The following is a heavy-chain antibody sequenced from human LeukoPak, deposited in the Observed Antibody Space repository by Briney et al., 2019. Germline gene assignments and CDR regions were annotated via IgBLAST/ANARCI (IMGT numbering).Heavy chain of an antibody. Sequence: GGSLRLSCAASGFTFSSYEMNWVRQAPGKGLEWVSYISSSGSAIYYADSVKGRFTISRDNTRNSLYLQMNSLRAEDTAVYYCARDPASNDSSGYSYGYWGQGTLVTVSS. D-gene: IGHD3-22*01. CDR3: ARDPASNDSSGYSYGY. J-gene: IGHJ4*02. CDR1: GFTFSSYE. V-gene: IGHV3-48*03. CDR2: ISSSGSAI.